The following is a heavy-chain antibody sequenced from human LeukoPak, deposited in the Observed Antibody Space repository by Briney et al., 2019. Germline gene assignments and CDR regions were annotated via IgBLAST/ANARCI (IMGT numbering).Heavy chain of an antibody. V-gene: IGHV3-53*01. CDR3: ARVGSPTYGDFDY. CDR1: GFSVSYNN. J-gene: IGHJ4*02. CDR2: IQGGGNT. Sequence: PGGSLRLSCAASGFSVSYNNMNWVRQAPGQGLEWVSVIQGGGNTYYADSVKGRFTISRDNSKNTLYLQMNSLRVEDTAFYYCARVGSPTYGDFDYWGQGTLVTVSS. D-gene: IGHD4-17*01.